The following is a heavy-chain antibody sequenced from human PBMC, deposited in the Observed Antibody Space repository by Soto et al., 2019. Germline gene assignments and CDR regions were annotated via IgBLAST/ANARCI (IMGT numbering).Heavy chain of an antibody. V-gene: IGHV4-30-4*08. J-gene: IGHJ4*02. CDR3: ATEGIVVVPAAARIASAGPYCDY. CDR2: IYYSGST. Sequence: QVQLQESGPGLVKPSQTLSLTCTVSGGSISSGGYYWSWIRQHPGKGLEWIGYIYYSGSTYYNPSLQSLVTLSVDTYKNQFSLQLSSVTAADTAVYYCATEGIVVVPAAARIASAGPYCDYWGQGTLVTVSS. D-gene: IGHD2-2*01. CDR1: GGSISSGGYY.